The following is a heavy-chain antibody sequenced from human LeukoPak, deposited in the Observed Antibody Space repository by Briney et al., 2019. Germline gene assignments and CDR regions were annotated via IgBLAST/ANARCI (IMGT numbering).Heavy chain of an antibody. Sequence: ASVKVSCKASGGTFSSYAISWVRQAPGQGLEWMGWINPNSGGTNYAQKFQGRVTMTRDTSISTAYMELSRLRSDDTAEYYCATDRDSRHYWGQGTLVTVSS. J-gene: IGHJ4*02. D-gene: IGHD4-11*01. CDR1: GGTFSSYA. CDR2: INPNSGGT. V-gene: IGHV1-2*02. CDR3: ATDRDSRHY.